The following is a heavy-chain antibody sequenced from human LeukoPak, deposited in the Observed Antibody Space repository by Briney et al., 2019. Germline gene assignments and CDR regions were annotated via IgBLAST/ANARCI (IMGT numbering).Heavy chain of an antibody. Sequence: GESLEISWKGSGSNFSGYWIGWGRQLPGKGVEWMGIVYPDNSDTRYSPSFQGQVTISADKSITPAYLHWSSLKASDTAMYYCARVGGIAVADHFDYWGQGTLVTVSS. J-gene: IGHJ4*02. CDR2: VYPDNSDT. D-gene: IGHD6-19*01. V-gene: IGHV5-51*01. CDR3: ARVGGIAVADHFDY. CDR1: GSNFSGYW.